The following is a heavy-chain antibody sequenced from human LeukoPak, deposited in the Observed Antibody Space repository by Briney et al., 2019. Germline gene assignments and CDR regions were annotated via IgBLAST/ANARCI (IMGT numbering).Heavy chain of an antibody. D-gene: IGHD6-19*01. J-gene: IGHJ3*02. CDR1: GFTLSSYD. Sequence: GGSLRLSCAASGFTLSSYDMHWVRQATGKGLEWVSAIGTAGDTYYPGSVKGRFTISRENAKNSLYLQMNSLRAGDTAVYYCARERAGSDAFDIWGQGTMVTVSS. CDR2: IGTAGDT. V-gene: IGHV3-13*01. CDR3: ARERAGSDAFDI.